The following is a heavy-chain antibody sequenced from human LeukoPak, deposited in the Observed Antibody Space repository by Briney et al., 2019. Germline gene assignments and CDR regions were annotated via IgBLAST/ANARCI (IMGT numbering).Heavy chain of an antibody. V-gene: IGHV1-2*02. D-gene: IGHD6-13*01. CDR1: GYTFTGYY. CDR2: INPNSGGT. Sequence: GASVKVSCMASGYTFTGYYMYWVRQAPGQGREWMGVINPNSGGTNYAQKFQGRVTMTRDTSISTAYMELSRLRSDDTAVYYCARGISGQQPAYGERDYWGRGTLVTVSS. J-gene: IGHJ4*02. CDR3: ARGISGQQPAYGERDY.